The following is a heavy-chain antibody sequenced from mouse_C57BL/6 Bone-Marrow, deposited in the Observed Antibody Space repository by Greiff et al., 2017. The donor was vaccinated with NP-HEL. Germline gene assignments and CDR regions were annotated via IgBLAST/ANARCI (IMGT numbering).Heavy chain of an antibody. Sequence: VQLHQSGPELVKPGASVKISCKASGYTFTDYYMNWVKQSHGKSLEWIGDINPNNGGTSYNQKFKGKATLTVDKSSSTAYMELRSLTSEDSAVYYCARRLDYYYGSSPFDYWGQGTTLTVSS. D-gene: IGHD1-1*01. J-gene: IGHJ2*01. V-gene: IGHV1-26*01. CDR2: INPNNGGT. CDR3: ARRLDYYYGSSPFDY. CDR1: GYTFTDYY.